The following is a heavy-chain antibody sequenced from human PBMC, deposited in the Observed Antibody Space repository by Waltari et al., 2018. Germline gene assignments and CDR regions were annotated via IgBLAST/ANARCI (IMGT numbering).Heavy chain of an antibody. V-gene: IGHV4-39*01. CDR1: GGSISSSSYY. Sequence: QLQLQESGPGLVKPSETLSLTCTVSGGSISSSSYYWGWIRQPPGKGLEWFGSIYYSGSTYYNPSRKSRVTISGDTSKNQFSLKLSSVTAADTAVYYCARTTKIAAAGTRIGWFDPWGQGTLVTVSS. CDR3: ARTTKIAAAGTRIGWFDP. J-gene: IGHJ5*02. CDR2: IYYSGST. D-gene: IGHD6-13*01.